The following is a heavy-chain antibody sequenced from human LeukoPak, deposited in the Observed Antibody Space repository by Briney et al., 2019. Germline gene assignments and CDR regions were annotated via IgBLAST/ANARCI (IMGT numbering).Heavy chain of an antibody. D-gene: IGHD2-8*01. CDR3: ARGDIVLSPLPDY. Sequence: GGSLRLSCAASGFTFSSYAMHWVRQAPGKGLEWVAVISYDGSNKYYADSVKGRFTISRDNSKNTLYLQMNSLRAEDTAVYYWARGDIVLSPLPDYWGQGTLVTVSS. CDR1: GFTFSSYA. CDR2: ISYDGSNK. V-gene: IGHV3-30*01. J-gene: IGHJ4*02.